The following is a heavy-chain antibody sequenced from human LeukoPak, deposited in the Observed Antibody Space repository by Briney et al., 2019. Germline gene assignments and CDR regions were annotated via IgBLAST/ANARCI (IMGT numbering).Heavy chain of an antibody. J-gene: IGHJ5*02. V-gene: IGHV4-39*01. CDR2: IYYSGST. D-gene: IGHD6-13*01. CDR1: GGSISSSSYY. CDR3: ASRTSSSWGNWFDP. Sequence: SETLSLTCTVSGGSISSSSYYWGWIRQPPGKGLEWIGSIYYSGSTYYNPSLKSRVTISVDTSKNQFSLKLSSVTAADTAVYYCASRTSSSWGNWFDPWGQGTLVTVSS.